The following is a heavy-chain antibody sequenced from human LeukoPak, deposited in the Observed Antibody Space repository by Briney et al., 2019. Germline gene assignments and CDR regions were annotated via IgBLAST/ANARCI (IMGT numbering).Heavy chain of an antibody. CDR2: ITGDGGGT. CDR3: AREGSGRTAYNDGLDV. Sequence: GGSLRLSCAASGFTFRNYVMSWVRQTPEKGLEWVSAITGDGGGTNHADSVKGRFTIFRDNSKNTLYLQMNSLRAEDTAVYYCAREGSGRTAYNDGLDVWGQGTMVTVSS. D-gene: IGHD3-10*01. J-gene: IGHJ3*01. CDR1: GFTFRNYV. V-gene: IGHV3-23*01.